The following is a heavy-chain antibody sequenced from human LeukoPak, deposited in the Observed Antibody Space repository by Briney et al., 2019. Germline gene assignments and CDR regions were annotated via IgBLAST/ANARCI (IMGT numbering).Heavy chain of an antibody. CDR2: ISSSSSYI. Sequence: KPGGSLRLSCAASGFTFSSYSMNWVRQAPGKGLEWVSSISSSSSYIYYADSVKGRFTISRDNDKNSLYLQMNSLRAEDTAVYYCARGFFDYVWGSYRSISFDYWGQGTLVTVSS. V-gene: IGHV3-21*01. CDR1: GFTFSSYS. J-gene: IGHJ4*02. CDR3: ARGFFDYVWGSYRSISFDY. D-gene: IGHD3-16*02.